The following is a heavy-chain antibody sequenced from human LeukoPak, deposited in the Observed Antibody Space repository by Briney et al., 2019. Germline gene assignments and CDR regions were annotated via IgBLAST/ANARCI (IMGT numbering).Heavy chain of an antibody. V-gene: IGHV3-48*04. D-gene: IGHD5-18*01. CDR1: GFTFNSYS. CDR3: ARVPPLGGYSYGSDY. Sequence: GESLRLSCTASGFTFNSYSMNWVRQAPGKGLEWVSHISPRSYVVSYTDSVKGRFTISRDNAKNSLYLQMNSLRAEDTAVYYCARVPPLGGYSYGSDYWGQGTLVTVSS. J-gene: IGHJ4*02. CDR2: ISPRSYVV.